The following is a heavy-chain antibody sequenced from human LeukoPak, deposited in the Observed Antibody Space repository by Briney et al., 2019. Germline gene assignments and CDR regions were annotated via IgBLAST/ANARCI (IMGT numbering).Heavy chain of an antibody. J-gene: IGHJ5*02. V-gene: IGHV3-30*02. CDR1: GFIFSNYG. CDR2: IWYDGSNK. CDR3: AKESRQWLINWFDP. D-gene: IGHD6-19*01. Sequence: GGSLRLSCAASGFIFSNYGMHWVRQAPGKGLEWVAVIWYDGSNKYYADSVKGRFTISRDNSKNTLYLQMNSLRAEDTAVYYCAKESRQWLINWFDPWGQGTLVTVSS.